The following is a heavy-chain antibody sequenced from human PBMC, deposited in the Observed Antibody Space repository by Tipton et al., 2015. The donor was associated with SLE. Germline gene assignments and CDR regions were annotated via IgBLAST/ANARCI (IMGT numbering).Heavy chain of an antibody. V-gene: IGHV4-31*03. J-gene: IGHJ4*02. D-gene: IGHD5-12*01. Sequence: TLSLTCTATGDSVTSSGYYWSWIRQHPGKGLEWIGFISYDGRTKYNPSLKSRVTISLDTSKTQFFLRLSSVTAADTAVYYCARLISAYDCNFDYWGQGTLVTVSS. CDR2: ISYDGRT. CDR3: ARLISAYDCNFDY. CDR1: GDSVTSSGYY.